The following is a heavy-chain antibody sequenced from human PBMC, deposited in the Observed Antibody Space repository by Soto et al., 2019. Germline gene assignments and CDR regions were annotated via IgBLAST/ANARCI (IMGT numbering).Heavy chain of an antibody. CDR3: AKGSGGVTWSASFDC. D-gene: IGHD3-16*01. CDR2: ISWSSGSI. CDR1: GFSLDDYA. Sequence: EVQVVESGGGLVQPGRSLRLSCAASGFSLDDYAMHWVRQAPGKGLEWVSGISWSSGSIGYADSVKGRFTISRDNAKNYLNLQMNSLRAVDTALYYCAKGSGGVTWSASFDCWGQGTLVTVSS. J-gene: IGHJ4*02. V-gene: IGHV3-9*01.